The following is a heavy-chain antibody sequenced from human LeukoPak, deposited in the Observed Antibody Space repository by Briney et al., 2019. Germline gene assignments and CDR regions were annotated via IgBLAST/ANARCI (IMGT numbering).Heavy chain of an antibody. V-gene: IGHV1-2*02. Sequence: ASVTVSCKASGYTFTGYYMHWVRQAPGQGLEWMGSINPNSGGTIYAQQFQGRVTMTRDTSISTAYMELSRLRSDDTAVYYCARDLLGGTFYSRGYSYGYQNKDLYYFDYWGQGTLVTVSS. CDR2: INPNSGGT. CDR1: GYTFTGYY. CDR3: ARDLLGGTFYSRGYSYGYQNKDLYYFDY. D-gene: IGHD5-18*01. J-gene: IGHJ4*02.